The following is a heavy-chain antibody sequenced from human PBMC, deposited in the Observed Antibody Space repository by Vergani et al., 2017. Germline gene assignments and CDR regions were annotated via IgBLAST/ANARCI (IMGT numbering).Heavy chain of an antibody. J-gene: IGHJ6*03. V-gene: IGHV3-30*18. Sequence: QVQLVESGGGVVQPGRSLRLSCAASGFTFSSYGMHWVRQAPGKGLEWVAVISYDGSNKYYADSVKGRFTISRDNSKNTLYLQMNSLRAEDTAVYYCAKDYEAARPGYYYYYCMDVWGKGTTVTVSS. CDR1: GFTFSSYG. D-gene: IGHD6-6*01. CDR2: ISYDGSNK. CDR3: AKDYEAARPGYYYYYCMDV.